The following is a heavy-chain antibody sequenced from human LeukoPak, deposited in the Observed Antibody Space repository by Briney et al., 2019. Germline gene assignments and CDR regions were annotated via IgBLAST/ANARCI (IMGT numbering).Heavy chain of an antibody. V-gene: IGHV1-69*06. Sequence: SVKVSCKASGDAFKTYAISWVRLAPGQGLEWMGRTIPMFDTSNNAQKFRGRVTITADKTTSTACMELSSLRSDDTAVYYCATEYCAGGSCYSGYFFDYWGQGTPVTVTS. J-gene: IGHJ4*02. CDR1: GDAFKTYA. D-gene: IGHD2-15*01. CDR2: TIPMFDTS. CDR3: ATEYCAGGSCYSGYFFDY.